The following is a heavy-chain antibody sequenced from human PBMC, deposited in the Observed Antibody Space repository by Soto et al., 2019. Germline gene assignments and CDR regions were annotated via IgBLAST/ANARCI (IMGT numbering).Heavy chain of an antibody. Sequence: PGGSLRLSCAASGFTFSSYAMSWVRQAPGKGLEWVSAISGSGGSTYYADSVKGRFTISRDNSKNTLYLQMNSLRAEDTAVYYCATSGGLRFAGVNDYWGQGTLVTVSS. CDR2: ISGSGGST. J-gene: IGHJ4*02. D-gene: IGHD3-3*01. CDR3: ATSGGLRFAGVNDY. CDR1: GFTFSSYA. V-gene: IGHV3-23*01.